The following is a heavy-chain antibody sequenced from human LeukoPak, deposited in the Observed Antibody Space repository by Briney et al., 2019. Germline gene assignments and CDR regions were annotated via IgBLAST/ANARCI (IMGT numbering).Heavy chain of an antibody. D-gene: IGHD2-21*02. CDR3: AKDVVTSIPYYFDY. J-gene: IGHJ4*02. V-gene: IGHV3-7*03. CDR2: IKEDATEK. CDR1: GFNFPIYS. Sequence: PGGSLRLSCAASGFNFPIYSMSWVRHAPGKGLEWVATIKEDATEKFHVASVQGRFTISRDSSTNTLYLQMSGLRAEDTAVYYCAKDVVTSIPYYFDYWGQGTLVTVSS.